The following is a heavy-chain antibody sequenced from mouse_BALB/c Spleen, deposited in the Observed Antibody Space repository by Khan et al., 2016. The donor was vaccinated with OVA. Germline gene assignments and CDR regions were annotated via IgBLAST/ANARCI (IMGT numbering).Heavy chain of an antibody. CDR2: IWGDGST. J-gene: IGHJ4*01. V-gene: IGHV2-3*01. D-gene: IGHD1-2*01. Sequence: QVQLKESGPGLVAPSQSLSITCTVSGFSLTSYGVNWVRQPPGKGLEWLGVIWGDGSTNYHSTLMSRLSISKDNSQSQVFLKLSSLQTDDTATYYCAKWGTANYDAMDYGGQGTSVTVSS. CDR1: GFSLTSYG. CDR3: AKWGTANYDAMDY.